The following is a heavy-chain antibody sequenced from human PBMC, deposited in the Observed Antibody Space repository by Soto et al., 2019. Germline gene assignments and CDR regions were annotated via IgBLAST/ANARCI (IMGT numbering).Heavy chain of an antibody. CDR2: IYHSGST. CDR3: ARAYYDSWSGYFDY. J-gene: IGHJ4*02. D-gene: IGHD3-3*01. V-gene: IGHV4-61*01. CDR1: GGSVSSDNYY. Sequence: QVHLQESGPGLVKPSETLSLTCTVSGGSVSSDNYYWTWIRQPPGKGLEWIGHIYHSGSTNYNPSLNSRVTISVDTSKNRFSLKVTSVTAADTAIYYCARAYYDSWSGYFDYWGQGTLVTVSS.